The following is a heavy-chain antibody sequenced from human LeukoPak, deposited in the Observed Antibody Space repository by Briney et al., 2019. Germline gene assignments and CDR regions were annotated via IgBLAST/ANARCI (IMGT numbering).Heavy chain of an antibody. CDR1: GFSFNSYW. J-gene: IGHJ3*02. Sequence: GGSLRLSCAASGFSFNSYWMHWVRQVPGKGPVWVSGISWNSGSIGYADSVKGRFTISRDNAKNSLYLQMNSLRAEDTAVYYCARDGPGFYCSSTSCYRSDEAFDIWGQGTMVTVSS. CDR2: ISWNSGSI. V-gene: IGHV3-74*01. D-gene: IGHD2-2*02. CDR3: ARDGPGFYCSSTSCYRSDEAFDI.